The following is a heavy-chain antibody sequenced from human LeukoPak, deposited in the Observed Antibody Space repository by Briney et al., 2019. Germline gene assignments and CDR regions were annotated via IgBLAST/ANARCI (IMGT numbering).Heavy chain of an antibody. CDR3: AREYYYGSGSSRHFDY. J-gene: IGHJ4*02. Sequence: GSLSLSCAASGFTFSDYYMSWIRQAPGKGLEWVSYISSSGSTIYYADSVKGRFTISRDNTKNSLYLQMNSLRAEDTAVYYCAREYYYGSGSSRHFDYWGQGTLVTVSS. CDR1: GFTFSDYY. D-gene: IGHD3-10*01. CDR2: ISSSGSTI. V-gene: IGHV3-11*01.